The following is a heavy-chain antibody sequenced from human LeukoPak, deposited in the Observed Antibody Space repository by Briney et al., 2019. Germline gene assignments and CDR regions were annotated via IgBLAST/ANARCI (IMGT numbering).Heavy chain of an antibody. CDR1: GGSFCGYY. Sequence: SETLSLTCAVYGGSFCGYYWSWIRQPPGKGLEWIGEINHSGSTNYNPSLKSRVTISVDTSNNQFSLKLSSVTAADTAVYYCARGSGHLYYYYGRDVWGQGTTVTVSS. CDR2: INHSGST. CDR3: ARGSGHLYYYYGRDV. J-gene: IGHJ6*02. V-gene: IGHV4-34*01.